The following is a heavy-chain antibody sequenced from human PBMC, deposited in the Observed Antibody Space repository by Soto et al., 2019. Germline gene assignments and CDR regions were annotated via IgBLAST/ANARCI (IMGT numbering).Heavy chain of an antibody. D-gene: IGHD5-18*01. J-gene: IGHJ6*02. CDR1: GFTFSDHY. Sequence: EVQLVESGGGLVQPGGSLRLSCAASGFTFSDHYMDWVRQAPGKGLEWVGRTRNKANSYTTEYAASVKGRFTISRDDSKNSRYLQMNSLKTEDTAVYYCARGVDTAMAYWGQGTTVTVSS. V-gene: IGHV3-72*01. CDR2: TRNKANSYTT. CDR3: ARGVDTAMAY.